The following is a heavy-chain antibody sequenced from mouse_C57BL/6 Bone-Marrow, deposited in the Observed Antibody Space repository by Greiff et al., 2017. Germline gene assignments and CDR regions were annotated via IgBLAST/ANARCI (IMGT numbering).Heavy chain of an antibody. V-gene: IGHV5-12*01. CDR1: GFTFSDYY. Sequence: EVKLVESGGGLVQPGGSLKLSCAASGFTFSDYYMYWVRQTPEKRLEWVAYISTGGGSTYYPDTVKGRFTISRDNAKNTLYLQMSRLKSEDTAMYYCAREGRGYYFDYWGQGTTLTVSS. J-gene: IGHJ2*01. CDR2: ISTGGGST. CDR3: AREGRGYYFDY.